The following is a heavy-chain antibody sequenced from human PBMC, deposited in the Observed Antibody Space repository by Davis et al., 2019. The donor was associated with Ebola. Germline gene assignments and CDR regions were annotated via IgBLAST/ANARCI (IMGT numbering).Heavy chain of an antibody. CDR3: ASLRRTITGMDDAFDI. J-gene: IGHJ3*02. CDR1: GNSFTSHW. Sequence: GESLKISCKDSGNSFTSHWIGWMRQMPGKGLEWMGIIYTGDSDTRYNPSFRGRVTISADKSIKAAFLHWSSLKASDTAMYYCASLRRTITGMDDAFDIWGQGTMVTVSS. V-gene: IGHV5-51*01. D-gene: IGHD2-8*02. CDR2: IYTGDSDT.